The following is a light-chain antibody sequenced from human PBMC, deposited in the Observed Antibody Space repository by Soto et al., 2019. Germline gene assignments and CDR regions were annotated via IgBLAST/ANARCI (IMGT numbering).Light chain of an antibody. CDR3: QQRSNWPIT. J-gene: IGKJ5*01. CDR2: DAS. V-gene: IGKV3-11*01. CDR1: QSVSSY. Sequence: EIVLTQSPATLSLSPGERATLSCRASQSVSSYLAWYQQKPGQAPRLLIYDASNRATGIPARFSGSGSGTDFTLTISSLEPEDFAVYCCQQRSNWPITCGQGTRLEIK.